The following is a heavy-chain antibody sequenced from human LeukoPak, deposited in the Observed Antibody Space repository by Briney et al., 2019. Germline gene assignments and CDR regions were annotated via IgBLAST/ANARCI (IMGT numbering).Heavy chain of an antibody. CDR3: ARDPYMVRGVGLDY. Sequence: ASVKVSCKASGYTLTGYYMHWVRQAPRQGLEWMEWISPTSGGTNYAQKFQGRVTMTRDTSISTAYMELSRLRSDDTAVYYCARDPYMVRGVGLDYWGQGTLVTVSS. J-gene: IGHJ4*02. CDR2: ISPTSGGT. D-gene: IGHD3-10*01. CDR1: GYTLTGYY. V-gene: IGHV1-2*02.